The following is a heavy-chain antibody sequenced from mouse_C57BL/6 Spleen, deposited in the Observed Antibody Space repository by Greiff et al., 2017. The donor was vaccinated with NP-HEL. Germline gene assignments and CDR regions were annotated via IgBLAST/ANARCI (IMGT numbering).Heavy chain of an antibody. D-gene: IGHD1-1*01. V-gene: IGHV7-3*01. CDR1: GFTFTDYY. Sequence: EVMLVESGGGLVQPGGSLSLSCAASGFTFTDYYMSWVRQPPGKALEWLGFIRNKANGTTTEYSASVKGPFTISRYNSQSILYLQMNALRAEDKATYDGARYPIITPYDYWGKGTTLTVSS. J-gene: IGHJ2*01. CDR3: ARYPIITPYDY. CDR2: IRNKANGTTT.